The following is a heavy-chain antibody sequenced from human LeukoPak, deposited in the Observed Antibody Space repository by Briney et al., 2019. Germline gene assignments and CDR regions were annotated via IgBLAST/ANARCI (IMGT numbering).Heavy chain of an antibody. D-gene: IGHD1/OR15-1a*01. J-gene: IGHJ3*01. V-gene: IGHV1-18*01. CDR2: ISPNSGNT. CDR1: GYTFATSS. Sequence: GASVKVSCKASGYTFATSSITWVRQAPGPRLEWMGWISPNSGNTYYVQKLQGRVSMTTDTSTSTAYMELRSLTSDDTAVYYCARVRDSNNRWGPFDVWGQGKMVAVSS. CDR3: ARVRDSNNRWGPFDV.